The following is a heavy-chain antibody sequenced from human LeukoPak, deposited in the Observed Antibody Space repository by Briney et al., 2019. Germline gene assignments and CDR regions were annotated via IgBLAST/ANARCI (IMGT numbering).Heavy chain of an antibody. CDR3: AKGRRSGNYAPSDY. Sequence: GGSLRLSCAASGFTFSSYAMSWVHQAPGKGLEWVSAISGSGGSTYYADSVKGRFTISRDNSKNTLYLQLNSLRAEDTAVYYCAKGRRSGNYAPSDYWGQGTLVTVSS. V-gene: IGHV3-23*01. CDR1: GFTFSSYA. CDR2: ISGSGGST. J-gene: IGHJ4*02. D-gene: IGHD3-22*01.